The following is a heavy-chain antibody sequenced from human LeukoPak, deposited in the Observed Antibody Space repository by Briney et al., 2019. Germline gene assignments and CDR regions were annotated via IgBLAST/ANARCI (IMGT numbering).Heavy chain of an antibody. CDR2: ISSNGGST. D-gene: IGHD2/OR15-2a*01. Sequence: GRSLRLSCAASGFTFSSYAMHWVRQAPGKGLEYVSAISSNGGSTYYANSVKGRFTISRDNSKNTLYLQMGSLRAEDMAVYYCARSSIAFFFDYWGQGTLVTVSS. CDR3: ARSSIAFFFDY. CDR1: GFTFSSYA. J-gene: IGHJ4*02. V-gene: IGHV3-64*01.